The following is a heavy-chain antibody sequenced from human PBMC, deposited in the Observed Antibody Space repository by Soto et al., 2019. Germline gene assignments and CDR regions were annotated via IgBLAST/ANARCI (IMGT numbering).Heavy chain of an antibody. CDR2: ISGSGGST. V-gene: IGHV3-23*01. J-gene: IGHJ5*02. Sequence: EVQLLESGGGLVQPGGSLRLSCAASGFTFSSYAMSWVRQAPGKGLEWVSAISGSGGSTYYADSVKGRFTISRDNSKNTLYLQMKSLRAEDTAVYFCAEGGSSRIPSRFDPWGQGTLVTVSS. D-gene: IGHD3-16*01. CDR3: AEGGSSRIPSRFDP. CDR1: GFTFSSYA.